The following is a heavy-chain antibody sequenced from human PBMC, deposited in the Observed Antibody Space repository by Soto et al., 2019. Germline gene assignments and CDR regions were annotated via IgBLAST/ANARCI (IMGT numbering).Heavy chain of an antibody. V-gene: IGHV3-23*01. Sequence: EVQLLESGGGLVQPGGSLRLSCAASGFTFSSYAMTWVRQAPGKGLEWVSNIINSGGSTYYADSVKGRFTISRDNSKNTLYLQMNTLRAEDTAVYYCAKVQIVGATYSLFDYSGQGALVTVSS. J-gene: IGHJ4*02. CDR2: IINSGGST. D-gene: IGHD1-26*01. CDR1: GFTFSSYA. CDR3: AKVQIVGATYSLFDY.